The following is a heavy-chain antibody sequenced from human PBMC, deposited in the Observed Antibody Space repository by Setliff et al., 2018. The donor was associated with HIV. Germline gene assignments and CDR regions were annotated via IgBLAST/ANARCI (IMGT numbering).Heavy chain of an antibody. Sequence: SKTLSLTCAVSGYSVSSGYYWGWIRQPPGKGLEWIGNIHRSGTTYYNPSLRSRVTVSLHTSRNQFSLNLKSVTAADTALYYCARMGASIFSTKLYIDFWGQGTLVT. CDR3: ARMGASIFSTKLYIDF. V-gene: IGHV4-38-2*01. J-gene: IGHJ4*02. D-gene: IGHD3-9*01. CDR1: GYSVSSGYY. CDR2: IHRSGTT.